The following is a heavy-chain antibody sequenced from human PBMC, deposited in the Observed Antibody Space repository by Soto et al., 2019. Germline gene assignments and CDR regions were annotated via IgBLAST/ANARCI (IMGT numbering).Heavy chain of an antibody. V-gene: IGHV3-30*18. CDR3: AKDGVAATHNYYYYGMDV. D-gene: IGHD2-15*01. J-gene: IGHJ6*02. Sequence: PGGSLRLSCAASGFTFSSYGMHWVRQAPGKGLEWVAVISYDGSNKYYADSVKGRFTISRDSSKNTLYPQMNSLRAEDTAVYYCAKDGVAATHNYYYYGMDVWGQGTTVTVSS. CDR2: ISYDGSNK. CDR1: GFTFSSYG.